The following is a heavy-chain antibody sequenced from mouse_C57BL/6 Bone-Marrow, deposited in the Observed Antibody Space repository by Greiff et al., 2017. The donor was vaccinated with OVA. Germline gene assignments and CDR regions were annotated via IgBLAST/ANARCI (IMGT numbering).Heavy chain of an antibody. V-gene: IGHV1-4*01. CDR2: INPSSGYT. CDR3: ARGGDYGSSYDWYFDV. CDR1: GYTFTSYT. D-gene: IGHD1-1*01. Sequence: QVHVKQSGAELARPGASVKMSCKASGYTFTSYTMHWVKQRPGQGLEWIGYINPSSGYTKYNQKFKDKATLTADKSSSTAYMQLSSLTSEDSAVYYCARGGDYGSSYDWYFDVWGTGTTVTVSS. J-gene: IGHJ1*03.